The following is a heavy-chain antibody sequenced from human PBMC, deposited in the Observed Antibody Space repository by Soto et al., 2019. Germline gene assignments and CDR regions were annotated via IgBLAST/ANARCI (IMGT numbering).Heavy chain of an antibody. D-gene: IGHD2-15*01. J-gene: IGHJ6*02. Sequence: GGSLRLSCAASGFTFDDYTMHWVRQAPGKGLEWVSLISWDGGSTYYADSVKGRFTISRDNAKNTLYLQMNSLRGEDTAVYYCATVLRSNYYYAMDVWGQGTTVTVSS. CDR2: ISWDGGST. CDR1: GFTFDDYT. CDR3: ATVLRSNYYYAMDV. V-gene: IGHV3-43*01.